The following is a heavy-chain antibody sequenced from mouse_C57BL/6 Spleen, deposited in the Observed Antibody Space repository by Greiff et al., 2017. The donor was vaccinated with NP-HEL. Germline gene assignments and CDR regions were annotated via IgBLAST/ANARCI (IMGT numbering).Heavy chain of an antibody. D-gene: IGHD1-1*01. CDR3: ARPHYYGSSYDWYFDV. CDR2: ISSGSSTI. V-gene: IGHV5-17*01. Sequence: EVKLVESGGGLVKPGGSLKLSCAASGFTFSDYGMHWVRQAPEKGLEWVAYISSGSSTIYYADTVKGRFTFSRDNAKNTLFLQMTSLRSEDTAVYYCARPHYYGSSYDWYFDVWGTGTTVTVSS. CDR1: GFTFSDYG. J-gene: IGHJ1*03.